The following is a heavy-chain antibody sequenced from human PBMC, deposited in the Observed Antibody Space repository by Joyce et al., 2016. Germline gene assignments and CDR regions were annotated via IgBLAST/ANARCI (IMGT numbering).Heavy chain of an antibody. J-gene: IGHJ4*02. Sequence: LEWLSYISSSSSTIYYADSVKCRFTISRDNAKNSLWLQMISLRADETAVFYCAKTADYCGVDCSLPIFDSCGQRTLVTVSS. CDR3: AKTADYCGVDCSLPIFDS. D-gene: IGHD2-21*02. V-gene: IGHV3-48*04. CDR2: ISSSSSTI.